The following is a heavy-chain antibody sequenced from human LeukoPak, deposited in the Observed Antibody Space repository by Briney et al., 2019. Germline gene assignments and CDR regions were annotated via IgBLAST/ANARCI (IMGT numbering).Heavy chain of an antibody. V-gene: IGHV3-74*01. CDR3: TNVVEKVPN. CDR1: GFIFDDYA. D-gene: IGHD5-12*01. CDR2: INSDGTIT. Sequence: QPGRSLRLSCAASGFIFDDYAMHWVRQAPGKGLVWVSRINSDGTITNYADSVKGRFAISRDNAKNTLYLQMNSLRAEDTAVYYCTNVVEKVPNWGQGTLVTVSS. J-gene: IGHJ4*02.